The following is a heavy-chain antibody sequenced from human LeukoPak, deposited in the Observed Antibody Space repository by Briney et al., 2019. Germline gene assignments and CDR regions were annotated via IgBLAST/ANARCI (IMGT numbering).Heavy chain of an antibody. CDR1: GGSISSSSYY. D-gene: IGHD4-23*01. Sequence: SETLSLTCTVSGGSISSSSYYWGWIRQPPGKGLEWIGSIYYSGSTYYNPSLKSRVTISVDTSKNQFSLRLSSVAAADTAVYYCARHYSTVVTPVDYWGQGTLVTVSS. CDR3: ARHYSTVVTPVDY. J-gene: IGHJ4*02. V-gene: IGHV4-39*01. CDR2: IYYSGST.